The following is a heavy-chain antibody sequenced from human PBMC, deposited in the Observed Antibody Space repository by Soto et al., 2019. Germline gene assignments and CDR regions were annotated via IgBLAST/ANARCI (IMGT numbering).Heavy chain of an antibody. Sequence: AGGSLRLSCAASGFTFSSYAMSWVRQAPGKGLEWVSAISGSGGSTYYADSVKGRFTISRDNSKNTLYLQMNSLRAEDTAVYYCAKGLVDSSGITGFDYWGQGTLVTVSS. CDR3: AKGLVDSSGITGFDY. D-gene: IGHD3-22*01. J-gene: IGHJ4*02. V-gene: IGHV3-23*01. CDR1: GFTFSSYA. CDR2: ISGSGGST.